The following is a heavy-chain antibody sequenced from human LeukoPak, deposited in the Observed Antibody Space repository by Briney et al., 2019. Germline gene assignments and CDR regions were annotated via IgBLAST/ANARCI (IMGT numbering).Heavy chain of an antibody. J-gene: IGHJ6*03. V-gene: IGHV4-59*01. Sequence: PSETLSLTCTVSGGSISSYYWSWIRQPPGKGLEWIGYIYYSGSTNYNPSLKSRVTISVDTSKNQFSLKLSSVTAADTAVYYCARGGSSSWLYYYYYMDVWGKGTTVTVSS. D-gene: IGHD6-13*01. CDR1: GGSISSYY. CDR3: ARGGSSSWLYYYYYMDV. CDR2: IYYSGST.